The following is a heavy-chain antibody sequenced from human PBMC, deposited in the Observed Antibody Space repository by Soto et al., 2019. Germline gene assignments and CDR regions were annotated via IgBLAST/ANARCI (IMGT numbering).Heavy chain of an antibody. CDR2: INQDGSER. J-gene: IGHJ4*02. V-gene: IGHV3-7*01. Sequence: EVQLVESGGSLVQPGGSLNIACAASGFTFSTYWMTWVRQPPGKGLEWVASINQDGSERYYVDSVRGRFTISRDNAKNSLYLQMNSLRAEDTAVYYCVCGGNFFVYWGQGTLVTVSP. CDR1: GFTFSTYW. CDR3: VCGGNFFVY. D-gene: IGHD3-16*01.